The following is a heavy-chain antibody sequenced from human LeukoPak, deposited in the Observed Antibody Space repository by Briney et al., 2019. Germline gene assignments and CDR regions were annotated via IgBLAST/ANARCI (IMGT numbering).Heavy chain of an antibody. J-gene: IGHJ4*02. Sequence: PSETLSLTCAVSGGSISSFYWSWIRQPPGKGLEFIGHIYYSGSTNYNPSLNSRVTISVDTFKKQFSLNLSSVTAAGTAVDFCAGAFPDSSRYIGPLDHWGQGTLVTVSS. V-gene: IGHV4-59*01. D-gene: IGHD3-22*01. CDR1: GGSISSFY. CDR2: IYYSGST. CDR3: AGAFPDSSRYIGPLDH.